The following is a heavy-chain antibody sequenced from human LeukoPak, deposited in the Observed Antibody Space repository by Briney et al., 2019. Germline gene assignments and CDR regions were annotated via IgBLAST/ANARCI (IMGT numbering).Heavy chain of an antibody. J-gene: IGHJ3*02. CDR1: GFAFSSYG. Sequence: PGGSLRLSCAASGFAFSSYGMSWVRQAPGKGLEWVAAISASGSKPHYSDSVKGRFFISRDNSENTVYLQMKSLRAEDTAVYYCATDPPTTVVTGDLSDIWGQGTMVTVSS. CDR3: ATDPPTTVVTGDLSDI. CDR2: ISASGSKP. V-gene: IGHV3-23*01. D-gene: IGHD4-23*01.